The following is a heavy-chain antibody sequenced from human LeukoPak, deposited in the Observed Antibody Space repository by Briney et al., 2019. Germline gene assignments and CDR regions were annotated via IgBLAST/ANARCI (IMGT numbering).Heavy chain of an antibody. V-gene: IGHV4-34*01. Sequence: KPSETLSLTCAVYGGSFCGYYWSWIRQPPGKGLEWIGEINHSGSTNYNPSLKSRVTISVDTSKNQFSLKLSSVTAADTAVYYCARTPISPIYDYVWGSYRSSLFDYWGQGTLVTVSS. CDR1: GGSFCGYY. CDR3: ARTPISPIYDYVWGSYRSSLFDY. CDR2: INHSGST. D-gene: IGHD3-16*02. J-gene: IGHJ4*02.